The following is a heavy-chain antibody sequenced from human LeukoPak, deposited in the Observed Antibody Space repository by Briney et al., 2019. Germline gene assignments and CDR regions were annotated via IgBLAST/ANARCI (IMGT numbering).Heavy chain of an antibody. CDR2: INWNGGST. Sequence: GGSLRLSCAASGFTFDDYGMTWVRQTPGKGLEWVSTINWNGGSTAYADSVKGRFTISRDNAKNSLYLQMNSLRAEDTAVYYCASSGHDPADYWGQGTLVTVSS. CDR1: GFTFDDYG. J-gene: IGHJ4*02. CDR3: ASSGHDPADY. D-gene: IGHD6-25*01. V-gene: IGHV3-20*04.